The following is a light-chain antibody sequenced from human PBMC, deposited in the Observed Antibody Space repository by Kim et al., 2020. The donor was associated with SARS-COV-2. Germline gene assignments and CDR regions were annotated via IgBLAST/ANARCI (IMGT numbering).Light chain of an antibody. CDR1: QSVSGSH. J-gene: IGKJ4*01. CDR2: GAS. Sequence: SLGERATRACRASQSVSGSHLAWYQQKPGQTPRILIYGASSSVTGISDRFSGSGSGTDFTLTISRLQPEDFAVYYCQQYAASPFTFGGGTKVDIK. CDR3: QQYAASPFT. V-gene: IGKV3-20*01.